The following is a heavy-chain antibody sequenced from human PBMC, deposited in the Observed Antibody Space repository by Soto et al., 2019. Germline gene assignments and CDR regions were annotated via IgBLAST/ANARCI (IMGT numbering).Heavy chain of an antibody. CDR2: ISSSSSYI. CDR3: ARDMDYYDSSGYYGFDY. V-gene: IGHV3-21*01. J-gene: IGHJ4*02. D-gene: IGHD3-22*01. CDR1: GFTFSSYS. Sequence: GGSLRLSCAASGFTFSSYSMNWVRQAPGKGLEWVSSISSSSSYIYYADSVKGRFTISRDNAKNSLYLQMNSLRAEDTAVYYCARDMDYYDSSGYYGFDYWGQGTLVTVSS.